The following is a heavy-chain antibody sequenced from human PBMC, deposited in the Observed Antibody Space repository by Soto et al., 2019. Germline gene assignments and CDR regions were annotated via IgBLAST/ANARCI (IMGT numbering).Heavy chain of an antibody. Sequence: EVQLVESGGGLVQPGGSLRLSCAASGFTFGNYWMYWVRQAPGKGLVWVSRINSDGSVSSYADSVKGRLTISRDNVKNTLYLQMDSLRVEDTAVYYCARGDCVGGTCYSLAGSFYYYMDVWGKATTVTVFS. V-gene: IGHV3-74*01. CDR1: GFTFGNYW. CDR3: ARGDCVGGTCYSLAGSFYYYMDV. D-gene: IGHD2-15*01. J-gene: IGHJ6*03. CDR2: INSDGSVS.